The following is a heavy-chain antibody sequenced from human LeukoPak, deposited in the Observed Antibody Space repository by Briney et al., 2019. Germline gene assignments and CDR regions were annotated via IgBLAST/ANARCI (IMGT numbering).Heavy chain of an antibody. J-gene: IGHJ3*02. D-gene: IGHD2-21*02. V-gene: IGHV5-51*01. CDR2: IYPGDSDT. CDR1: GYSFTSYW. CDR3: ARSAYRGGDCYSPGAFDI. Sequence: GESLKISCKGSGYSFTSYWIGWVRQMPGKGLEWMGIIYPGDSDTRYSPSFQGQVTISADKSISTAYLQWSSLKASDTAMYYCARSAYRGGDCYSPGAFDIWGQGTMVTVSS.